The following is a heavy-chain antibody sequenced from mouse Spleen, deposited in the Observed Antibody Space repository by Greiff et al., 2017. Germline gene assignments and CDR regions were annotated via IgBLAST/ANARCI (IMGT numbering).Heavy chain of an antibody. V-gene: IGHV5-12-1*01. D-gene: IGHD1-2*01. Sequence: EVQLVESGGGLVKPGGSLKLSCAASGFAFSSYDMSWVRQTPEKRLEWVAYISSGGGSTYYPDTVKGRFTISRDNAKNTLYLQMSSLKSEDTAMYYCARHGRLEAMDYWGQGTSVTVSS. J-gene: IGHJ4*01. CDR3: ARHGRLEAMDY. CDR1: GFAFSSYD. CDR2: ISSGGGST.